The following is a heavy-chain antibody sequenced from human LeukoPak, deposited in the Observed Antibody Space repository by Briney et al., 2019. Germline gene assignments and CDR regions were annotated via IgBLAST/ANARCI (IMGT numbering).Heavy chain of an antibody. J-gene: IGHJ4*02. CDR2: INHTGRT. D-gene: IGHD6-19*01. CDR3: ARVGYISGWYPFDF. Sequence: GSLRLSCAASGFTFSSYGMSWVRQPPGEGPEWIGEINHTGRTNYNPSLKSRVTISVDMSKNQFSLKLSSVTAADTAVYYCARVGYISGWYPFDFWGLGTLVIVSS. CDR1: GFTFSSYG. V-gene: IGHV4-34*01.